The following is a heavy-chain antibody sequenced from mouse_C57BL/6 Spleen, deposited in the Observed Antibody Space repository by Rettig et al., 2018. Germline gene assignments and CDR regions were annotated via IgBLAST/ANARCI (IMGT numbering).Heavy chain of an antibody. CDR1: NIKDYY. Sequence: NIKDYYMHWVKQRTEQGLEWIGRIDPEDGETKYAPKFQGKATITADTSSNTAYLQLSSLTSEDTAVYYCARQDYGGGWFAYWGQGTLVTVSA. J-gene: IGHJ3*01. D-gene: IGHD2-4*01. V-gene: IGHV14-2*01. CDR3: ARQDYGGGWFAY. CDR2: IDPEDGET.